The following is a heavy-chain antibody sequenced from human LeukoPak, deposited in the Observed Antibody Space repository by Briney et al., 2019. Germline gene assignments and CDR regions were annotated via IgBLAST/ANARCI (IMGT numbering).Heavy chain of an antibody. D-gene: IGHD1-1*01. CDR3: AREASTTGYYYGMDV. Sequence: ASVKVSCKASGGTFSSYAISWVRQAPGQGLEWMGRIIPILGIANYAQKFQGRVTITADKSTSTAYMELSSLRSEDTAVYYCAREASTTGYYYGMDVWGQGTTVTVSS. CDR1: GGTFSSYA. V-gene: IGHV1-69*04. J-gene: IGHJ6*02. CDR2: IIPILGIA.